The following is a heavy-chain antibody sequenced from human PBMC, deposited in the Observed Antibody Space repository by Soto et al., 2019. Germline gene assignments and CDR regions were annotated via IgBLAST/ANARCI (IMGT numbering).Heavy chain of an antibody. Sequence: QVQLQQWGAGLLKPSETLSLTCAVYGGSFSGYYWFWIRQPPGKGLEWIGEINHSGSTNYNPSLKIRVTIAVDTCTTHFSLRLSSVTAADTAVDYCAGSGALGFDFWGQGTLVTVSS. J-gene: IGHJ4*02. CDR1: GGSFSGYY. CDR2: INHSGST. CDR3: AGSGALGFDF. D-gene: IGHD3-16*01. V-gene: IGHV4-34*01.